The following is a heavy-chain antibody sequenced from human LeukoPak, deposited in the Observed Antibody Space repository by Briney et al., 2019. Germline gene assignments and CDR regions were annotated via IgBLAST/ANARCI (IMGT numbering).Heavy chain of an antibody. J-gene: IGHJ4*02. V-gene: IGHV3-53*01. CDR1: GFTVSSNY. D-gene: IGHD6-13*01. CDR2: IYSGGST. CDR3: ARIIAAADYYFDY. Sequence: GGSLRLSCAASGFTVSSNYMSWVRQAPGKGLEWISGIYSGGSTYYADSVKGRFTISRGNSKNTLYLQMNSLRAEDTAVYYCARIIAAADYYFDYWGQGTLVTVSS.